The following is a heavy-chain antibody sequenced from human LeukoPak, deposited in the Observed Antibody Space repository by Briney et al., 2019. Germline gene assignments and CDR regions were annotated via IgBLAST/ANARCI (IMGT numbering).Heavy chain of an antibody. D-gene: IGHD6-19*01. CDR2: ISAYNGNT. CDR1: GYTFTSYG. Sequence: ASVKVSCKASGYTFTSYGISWVRQAPGQGLEWMGWISAYNGNTNYAQKLQGRVTMTTDTSTSTAYMELRSLRSDDTAVYYCARDRSIAVAVDGSDYWGQGTLVTVSS. V-gene: IGHV1-18*01. J-gene: IGHJ4*02. CDR3: ARDRSIAVAVDGSDY.